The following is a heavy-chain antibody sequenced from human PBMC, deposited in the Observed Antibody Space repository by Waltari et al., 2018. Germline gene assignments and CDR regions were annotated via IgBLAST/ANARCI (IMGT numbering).Heavy chain of an antibody. Sequence: EVQLVESGGVVVQPGGSLRLSCAASGFTFDDYTMHWVRQATGKGLELVSLISWDGGSTYYADAVKGRFTISRDNSKNSLYLQMNSLRTEDTALYYCAKARDYYDSSGVFDYWGQGTLVTVSS. J-gene: IGHJ4*02. D-gene: IGHD3-22*01. CDR2: ISWDGGST. V-gene: IGHV3-43*01. CDR3: AKARDYYDSSGVFDY. CDR1: GFTFDDYT.